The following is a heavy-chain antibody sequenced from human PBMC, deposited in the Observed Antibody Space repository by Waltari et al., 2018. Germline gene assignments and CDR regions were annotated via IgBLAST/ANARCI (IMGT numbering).Heavy chain of an antibody. CDR3: ARDFGRATREGGPQDAFDI. V-gene: IGHV1-69*10. CDR2: IIPILGIA. J-gene: IGHJ3*02. CDR1: GGTFSCYA. Sequence: QVQLVQSGAEVKKPGSSVKVSCKASGGTFSCYAISWVRQAPGPGLEWMGGIIPILGIANYAQKFQGRVTITADKSTSTAYMELSSLRSEDTAVYYCARDFGRATREGGPQDAFDIWGQGTMVTVSS. D-gene: IGHD1-26*01.